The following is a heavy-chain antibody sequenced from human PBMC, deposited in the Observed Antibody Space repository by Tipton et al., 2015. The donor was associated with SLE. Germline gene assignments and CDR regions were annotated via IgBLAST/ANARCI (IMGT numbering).Heavy chain of an antibody. V-gene: IGHV4-4*07. D-gene: IGHD6-19*01. Sequence: LVKPSETLSLTCTVSGGSISSYYWSWIRQPAGKGLEWIGRIYTSGSTNYNPSLKSRVTMSVDTSKNQFSLKLSSVTAADTAVYYCARDQAVAGSYYFDYWGQGTLVTVSS. CDR3: ARDQAVAGSYYFDY. CDR2: IYTSGST. CDR1: GGSISSYY. J-gene: IGHJ4*02.